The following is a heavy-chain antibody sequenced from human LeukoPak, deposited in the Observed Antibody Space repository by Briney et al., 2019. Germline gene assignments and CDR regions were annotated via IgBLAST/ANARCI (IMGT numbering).Heavy chain of an antibody. CDR2: ISSSSTI. J-gene: IGHJ4*02. CDR3: ARVSARGYDY. CDR1: GFTFSSYS. D-gene: IGHD5-18*01. Sequence: PGGSLRLSCAASGFTFSSYSMNWVRQAPGKGLEWVSYISSSSTIYYADSVKGRFTISRDNAKNSLYLQMNSLRVEDTAMYYCARVSARGYDYWGRGTLVTVSS. V-gene: IGHV3-48*01.